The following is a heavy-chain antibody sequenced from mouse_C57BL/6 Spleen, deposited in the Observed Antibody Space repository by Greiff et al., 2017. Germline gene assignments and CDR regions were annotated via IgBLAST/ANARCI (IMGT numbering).Heavy chain of an antibody. V-gene: IGHV1-53*01. CDR2: INPSNGGT. D-gene: IGHD2-5*01. CDR1: GYTFTSYW. Sequence: VQLQQPGTELVKPGASVKLSCKASGYTFTSYWMHWVKQRPGQGLEWIGNINPSNGGTNYNEKFKSKATLTVDKSSSTAYMQLSSLTSEDSAVYDCARLGYSNFDWYFDVWGTGTTVTVSS. CDR3: ARLGYSNFDWYFDV. J-gene: IGHJ1*03.